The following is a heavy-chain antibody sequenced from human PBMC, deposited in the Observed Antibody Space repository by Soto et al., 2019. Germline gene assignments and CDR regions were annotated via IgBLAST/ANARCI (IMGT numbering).Heavy chain of an antibody. Sequence: GASVKVSCKASGYTFTSYGISWVRQAPGQGLEWMGWNSAYNGNTNYAQKLQGRVTMTTDTSTSTAYMELRSLRSDDTAVYYCARMTTYYDFWSGYYVYNWFDPWGQGTLVTVSS. V-gene: IGHV1-18*01. D-gene: IGHD3-3*01. CDR1: GYTFTSYG. CDR3: ARMTTYYDFWSGYYVYNWFDP. J-gene: IGHJ5*02. CDR2: NSAYNGNT.